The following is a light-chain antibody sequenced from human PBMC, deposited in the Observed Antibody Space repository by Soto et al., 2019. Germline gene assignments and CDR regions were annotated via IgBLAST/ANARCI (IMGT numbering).Light chain of an antibody. V-gene: IGLV2-14*02. Sequence: QSVLTQPASVSGSPGQSITISCTGTSSDVGYYNLVSWHQQHPGKVPKLLIFDVSNRPSGISNRFSGSKSGNTASLTVSGLQAEDEADYYCSSYTSTNTLVVFGGGTKVTVL. CDR3: SSYTSTNTLVV. CDR1: SSDVGYYNL. J-gene: IGLJ2*01. CDR2: DVS.